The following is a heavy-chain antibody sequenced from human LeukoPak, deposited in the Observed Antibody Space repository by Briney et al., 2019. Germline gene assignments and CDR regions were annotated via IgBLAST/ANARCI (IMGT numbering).Heavy chain of an antibody. V-gene: IGHV3-48*04. J-gene: IGHJ4*02. Sequence: GGSLRLSCAASGFTFSSYSLNWVRQAPGKGLEWVSFISSSSITIYYADSVKGRFTISRDNAKNSLYLQMNSLRAEDTAVYYCARTGSGSSSWGELGYWGQGTLVTVSS. D-gene: IGHD6-13*01. CDR3: ARTGSGSSSWGELGY. CDR1: GFTFSSYS. CDR2: ISSSSITI.